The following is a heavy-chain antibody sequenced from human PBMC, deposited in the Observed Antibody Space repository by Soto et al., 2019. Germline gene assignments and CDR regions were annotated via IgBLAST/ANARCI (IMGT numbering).Heavy chain of an antibody. CDR1: GFTFSSYS. Sequence: GGSLRLSCAASGFTFSSYSMNWVRQAPGKGLEWVSSISSSSSYIYYADSVKGRFTISRDNAKNSLYLQMNSLRAEDTAVYYCARDRCSGGSCYDRDFDYWGQGTLVTVSS. D-gene: IGHD2-15*01. J-gene: IGHJ4*02. CDR2: ISSSSSYI. V-gene: IGHV3-21*01. CDR3: ARDRCSGGSCYDRDFDY.